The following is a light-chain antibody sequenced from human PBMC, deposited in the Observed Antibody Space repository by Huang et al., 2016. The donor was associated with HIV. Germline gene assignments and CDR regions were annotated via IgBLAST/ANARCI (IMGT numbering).Light chain of an antibody. V-gene: IGKV3-15*01. J-gene: IGKJ1*01. CDR3: QQYNNWPPWT. CDR2: TAS. Sequence: EIVMTQSPATLSVSPGERATLSCRASQSVRDNLAWYQQKPGQAPRLIIYTASTRATGIPDRFSGGGSWTEFSLNISSLQSEDSAFYYCQQYNNWPPWTFGQGTTVEIK. CDR1: QSVRDN.